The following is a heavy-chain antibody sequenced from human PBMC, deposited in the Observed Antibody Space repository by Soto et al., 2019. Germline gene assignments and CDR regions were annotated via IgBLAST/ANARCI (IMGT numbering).Heavy chain of an antibody. CDR2: IIPIFGTA. J-gene: IGHJ6*02. CDR1: GGTFSSYA. CDR3: AMGPGRYSSSYAHYYYYYGMDV. V-gene: IGHV1-69*01. Sequence: QVQLVQSGAEVKKPGSSVKVSCKASGGTFSSYAISWVRQAPGQGLEWMGGIIPIFGTANYAQKFQGRVTITADESTSTAYMELSSLRSEDTAVYYCAMGPGRYSSSYAHYYYYYGMDVWGQGTTVTVSS. D-gene: IGHD6-13*01.